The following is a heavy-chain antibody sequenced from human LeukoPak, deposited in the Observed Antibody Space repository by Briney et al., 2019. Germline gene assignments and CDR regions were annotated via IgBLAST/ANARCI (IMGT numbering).Heavy chain of an antibody. Sequence: GGSLRLSCAASGFTFSSYAMSWVRQAPGKGPEWVSAIGGRRGNTYYADSLGGRFTISRDNSKDMLYLQMNSLKVDDTATYYCGKEGGAWGQGTKVTVSS. J-gene: IGHJ5*02. V-gene: IGHV3-23*01. CDR3: GKEGGA. CDR2: IGGRRGNT. D-gene: IGHD3-16*01. CDR1: GFTFSSYA.